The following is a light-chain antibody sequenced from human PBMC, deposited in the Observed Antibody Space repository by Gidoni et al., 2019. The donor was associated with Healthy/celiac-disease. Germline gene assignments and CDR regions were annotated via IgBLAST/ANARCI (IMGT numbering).Light chain of an antibody. CDR1: QSISSY. CDR3: QQSYSTFWT. Sequence: DIQTTQSPSSLSASVGDRVTITCRASQSISSYVNWYQQKLGKAPKLLIYAASILQSGVPSRFSGSGSGTDFTLTISSLQPEDFATYYCQQSYSTFWTFGQGTKVEIK. V-gene: IGKV1-39*01. CDR2: AAS. J-gene: IGKJ1*01.